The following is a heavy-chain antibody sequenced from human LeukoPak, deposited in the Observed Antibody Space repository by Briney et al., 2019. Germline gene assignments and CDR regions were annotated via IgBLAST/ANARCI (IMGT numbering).Heavy chain of an antibody. D-gene: IGHD3-22*01. CDR2: ISGSGGST. Sequence: PGGSLRLSCAASGFTFSSYAMSRVRQAPGKGLEWVSAISGSGGSTYYADSVKGRFTISRDNSKNTLYLQMNSLRAEDTAVYYCAKDLLITMIVVVRENYFDYWGQGTLVTVSS. CDR3: AKDLLITMIVVVRENYFDY. J-gene: IGHJ4*02. CDR1: GFTFSSYA. V-gene: IGHV3-23*01.